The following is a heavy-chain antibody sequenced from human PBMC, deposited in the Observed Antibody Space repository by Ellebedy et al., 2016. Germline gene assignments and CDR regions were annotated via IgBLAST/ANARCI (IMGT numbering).Heavy chain of an antibody. CDR2: ISGSPTYI. V-gene: IGHV3-21*01. J-gene: IGHJ4*02. Sequence: GGSLRLXXAASGFTFSSSTMNWVRQAPGKGLEWVSSISGSPTYIYYADSLKGRFTISRDNAKNSVYLQMNSLRVEDTAIYYCARVSPYSTSTPLDYWGQGTLVTVSS. CDR1: GFTFSSST. CDR3: ARVSPYSTSTPLDY. D-gene: IGHD6-6*01.